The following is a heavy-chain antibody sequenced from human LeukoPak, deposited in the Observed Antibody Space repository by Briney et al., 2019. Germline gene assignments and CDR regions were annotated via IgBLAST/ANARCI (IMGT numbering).Heavy chain of an antibody. V-gene: IGHV3-33*01. CDR2: IWYDGSNK. J-gene: IGHJ6*02. CDR1: GFTFSSYG. CDR3: ARATRGLYYYYGMDV. D-gene: IGHD2-2*01. Sequence: GGSLRLSCAASGFTFSSYGMHWVRQAPGKGLEWVAVIWYDGSNKYYADSVKGRFTISRDNSKNTLYLQMNSLRAEDTAVYYCARATRGLYYYYGMDVRGQGTTVTVSS.